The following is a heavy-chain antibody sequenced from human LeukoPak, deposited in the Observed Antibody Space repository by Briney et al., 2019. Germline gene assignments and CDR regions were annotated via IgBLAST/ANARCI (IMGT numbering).Heavy chain of an antibody. D-gene: IGHD4-17*01. J-gene: IGHJ4*02. CDR2: IYYSGST. Sequence: SETLSLTCTVSGGSISSYYWSWIRQPPGKGLEWIGYIYYSGSTNYNPSLKSRVTISVDTSKNQFSLKLSSVTAADTAVYYCARTTTHGGGHSNDYWGQGTLVTVSS. V-gene: IGHV4-59*01. CDR3: ARTTTHGGGHSNDY. CDR1: GGSISSYY.